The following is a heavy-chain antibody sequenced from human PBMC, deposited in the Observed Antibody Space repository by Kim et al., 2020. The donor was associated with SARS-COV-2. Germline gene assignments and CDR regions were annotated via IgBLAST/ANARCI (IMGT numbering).Heavy chain of an antibody. J-gene: IGHJ4*02. CDR1: GDSITTTNW. Sequence: SETLSLTCAVSGDSITTTNWWSWVRQPPGKGLEWSGEIYHSGNTNYSPSLKSRVTISVDNSKNHFSLRLNSVTAADTAVYYCARLRTDTGSYFRFDYWGQGTLVPVS. CDR2: IYHSGNT. D-gene: IGHD1-26*01. CDR3: ARLRTDTGSYFRFDY. V-gene: IGHV4-4*02.